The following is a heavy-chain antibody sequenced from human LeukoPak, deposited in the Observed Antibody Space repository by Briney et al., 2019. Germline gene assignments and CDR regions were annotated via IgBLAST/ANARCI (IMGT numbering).Heavy chain of an antibody. V-gene: IGHV1-18*01. CDR3: ARDYDILTGYYTNWFDP. J-gene: IGHJ5*02. D-gene: IGHD3-9*01. CDR1: GYTFTSYG. CDR2: ISAYNGNT. Sequence: ASVKVSCKASGYTFTSYGVSWVRQAPGQGLEWMGWISAYNGNTNYARKLQGRVTMTTDTSTSTAYMELRSLRSDDTAVYYCARDYDILTGYYTNWFDPWGQGTLVTVSS.